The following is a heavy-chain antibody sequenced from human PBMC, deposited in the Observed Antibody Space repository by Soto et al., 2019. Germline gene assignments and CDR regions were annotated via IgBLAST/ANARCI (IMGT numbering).Heavy chain of an antibody. V-gene: IGHV4-59*01. CDR3: ARVADFWSGYNWFDP. Sequence: SETLSLTCTVSGGSISSYYWSWIRQPPGKGLEWIGYIYYSGSTNYNPSLKSRVTISVDTSKNQFSLKPSSVTAADTAVYYCARVADFWSGYNWFDPWGQGTLVTVSS. D-gene: IGHD3-3*01. CDR2: IYYSGST. J-gene: IGHJ5*02. CDR1: GGSISSYY.